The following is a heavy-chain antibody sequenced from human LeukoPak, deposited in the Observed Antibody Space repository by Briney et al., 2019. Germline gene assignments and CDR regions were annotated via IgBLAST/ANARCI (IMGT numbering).Heavy chain of an antibody. CDR1: GFTFSSYW. D-gene: IGHD5-12*01. CDR3: ARESGYDGDPLDY. V-gene: IGHV3-7*01. J-gene: IGHJ4*02. CDR2: IKQDGSEK. Sequence: GGSLRLSCAASGFTFSSYWMSWVRQAQGKGLEWVANIKQDGSEKYYVDSVKGRFTISRDNAKNSLYLQMNSLRAEDTAVYYCARESGYDGDPLDYWGQGTLVTVSS.